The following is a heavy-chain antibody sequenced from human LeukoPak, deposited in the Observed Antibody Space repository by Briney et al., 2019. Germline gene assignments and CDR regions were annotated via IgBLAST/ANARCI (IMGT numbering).Heavy chain of an antibody. V-gene: IGHV3-66*01. D-gene: IGHD1-14*01. Sequence: GGSLRLSCAASGFTVSSNYMSWVRQAPGKGLEWVSVIYSGGSTYYADSVKGRFTISRDNSKNTLYLQMNSLRAEDTAVYYCARIVGIQYYYYYMDVWGKGTTVTISS. CDR3: ARIVGIQYYYYYMDV. J-gene: IGHJ6*03. CDR2: IYSGGST. CDR1: GFTVSSNY.